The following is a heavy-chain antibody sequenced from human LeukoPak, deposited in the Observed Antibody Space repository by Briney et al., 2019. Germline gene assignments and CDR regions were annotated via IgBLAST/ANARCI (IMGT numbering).Heavy chain of an antibody. CDR1: GFTFSSYW. Sequence: GGSLRLSCAASGFTFSSYWMSWVRQAPGKGLEWVANIKQDESEKYYVDSVKGRFTISRDNAKNSLYLQMSSLRAEDTAVYYCARLGNWGGNAFDIWGQGTMVTVSS. CDR3: ARLGNWGGNAFDI. CDR2: IKQDESEK. V-gene: IGHV3-7*01. D-gene: IGHD7-27*01. J-gene: IGHJ3*02.